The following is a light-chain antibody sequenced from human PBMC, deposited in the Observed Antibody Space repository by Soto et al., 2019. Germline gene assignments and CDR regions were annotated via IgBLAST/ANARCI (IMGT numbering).Light chain of an antibody. Sequence: EIVLTQSPATLSLSPGERATLSCRASQSVRRSLAWYQQHAGQAPRLLIYDASNRATGIPARFSGSGSGTDFTLTISSLQSEDFAVYYCQKYNNWHPWTYGQGTKLDIK. V-gene: IGKV3-11*01. J-gene: IGKJ1*01. CDR1: QSVRRS. CDR2: DAS. CDR3: QKYNNWHPWT.